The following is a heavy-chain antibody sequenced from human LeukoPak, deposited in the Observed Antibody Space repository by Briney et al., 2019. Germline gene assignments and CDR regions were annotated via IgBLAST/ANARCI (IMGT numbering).Heavy chain of an antibody. CDR1: GGSISSSSYY. J-gene: IGHJ6*03. V-gene: IGHV4-39*01. Sequence: SETLSLTCTVSGGSISSSSYYWGWIRQPPGKGLEWIGSIYYSGSTYYNPSLKSRVTISVDTSKNQFSLKLSSVTAADTAVYYCARIGYYYYYMDVWGKGTTVTISS. CDR2: IYYSGST. CDR3: ARIGYYYYYMDV.